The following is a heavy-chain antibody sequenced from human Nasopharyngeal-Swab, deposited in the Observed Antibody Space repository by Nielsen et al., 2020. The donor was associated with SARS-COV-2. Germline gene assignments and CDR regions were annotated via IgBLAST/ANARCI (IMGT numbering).Heavy chain of an antibody. D-gene: IGHD3-10*01. CDR1: GGSISSYY. CDR2: IYYSGST. V-gene: IGHV4-59*01. J-gene: IGHJ6*03. Sequence: SETLSLTCTVYGGSISSYYWSWIRQPPGKGLEWIGYIYYSGSTNYNPSLKSRVTISVDTSKNQFSLKLSSVTAADTAVYYCARHHYAYYYGSGSYFQSRYYYYYYMDVWGKGTTVTVSS. CDR3: ARHHYAYYYGSGSYFQSRYYYYYYMDV.